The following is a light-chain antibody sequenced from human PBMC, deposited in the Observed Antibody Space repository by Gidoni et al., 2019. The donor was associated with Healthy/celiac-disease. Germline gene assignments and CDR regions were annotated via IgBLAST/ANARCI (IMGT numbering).Light chain of an antibody. Sequence: ELVLTHSPATLSLSPVERATLSFRASQIVSSYLAWYQQKPGQAPRLLIYDASNRATGIPARFSGSGSGTDFTLTISSLEPEDFAVYYCQQRSNWPLTFGGGTKVEIK. J-gene: IGKJ4*01. CDR1: QIVSSY. CDR3: QQRSNWPLT. V-gene: IGKV3-11*01. CDR2: DAS.